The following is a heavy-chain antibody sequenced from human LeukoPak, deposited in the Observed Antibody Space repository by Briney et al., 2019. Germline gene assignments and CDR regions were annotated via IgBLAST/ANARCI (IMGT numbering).Heavy chain of an antibody. D-gene: IGHD4-11*01. V-gene: IGHV4-39*01. Sequence: SETLSLTCTVSGGSISGSSYYWGWIRQPPGKELEYIGSIYYSGNTYCNPSLESRVTISVDTSKNQFSLNLSSVTAADTAVYYCARPGYSNSIDYWGQGTLVTVSS. CDR2: IYYSGNT. CDR3: ARPGYSNSIDY. CDR1: GGSISGSSYY. J-gene: IGHJ4*02.